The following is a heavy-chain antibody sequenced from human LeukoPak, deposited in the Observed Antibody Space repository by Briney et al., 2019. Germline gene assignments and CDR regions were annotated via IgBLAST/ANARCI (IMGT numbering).Heavy chain of an antibody. Sequence: SETLSLTCTVSGRSISRYYWSWIRQPPGRGLEWIGYIYYSGSTTYNPSLKSRVTISVDTSKNQFSLKLSSVTAADTAVYYCARWGIAAAGTFGFDYWGQGTLVTVSS. J-gene: IGHJ4*02. D-gene: IGHD6-13*01. CDR3: ARWGIAAAGTFGFDY. CDR1: GRSISRYY. CDR2: IYYSGST. V-gene: IGHV4-59*08.